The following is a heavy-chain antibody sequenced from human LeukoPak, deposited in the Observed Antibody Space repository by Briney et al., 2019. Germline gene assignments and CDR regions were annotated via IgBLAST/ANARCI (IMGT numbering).Heavy chain of an antibody. D-gene: IGHD5-24*01. Sequence: SETLSLTCTVSGGSISSYYWSWIRQPAGKGLEWIGRIYTSGSTNYNPSLKSRVTMSVDTSKNQFSLKLSSVTAADTAVYYCARGWVPTAYYYMDVWGKGTTVTVSS. J-gene: IGHJ6*03. V-gene: IGHV4-4*07. CDR2: IYTSGST. CDR1: GGSISSYY. CDR3: ARGWVPTAYYYMDV.